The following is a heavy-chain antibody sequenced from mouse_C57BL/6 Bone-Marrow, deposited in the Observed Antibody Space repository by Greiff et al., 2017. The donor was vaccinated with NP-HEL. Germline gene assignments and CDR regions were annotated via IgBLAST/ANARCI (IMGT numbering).Heavy chain of an antibody. Sequence: QVQLKESGPELVKPGASVKISCKASGYAFSSSWMNWVKQRPGKGLEWIGRIYPGDGDTNYNGKFKGKATLTADKSSSTAYMQLSSLTSEDSAVYFCARSGLITTVVADWGQGTTLTVSS. D-gene: IGHD1-1*01. CDR3: ARSGLITTVVAD. J-gene: IGHJ2*01. CDR1: GYAFSSSW. V-gene: IGHV1-82*01. CDR2: IYPGDGDT.